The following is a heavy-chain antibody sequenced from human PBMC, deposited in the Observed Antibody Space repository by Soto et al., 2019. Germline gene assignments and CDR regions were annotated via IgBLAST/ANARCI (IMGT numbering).Heavy chain of an antibody. J-gene: IGHJ5*02. CDR3: ARSGTPYGVFGDNWFDP. CDR1: GGSISSGDYY. D-gene: IGHD4-17*01. V-gene: IGHV4-30-4*01. CDR2: IYYGGST. Sequence: SETLSLTCTVSGGSISSGDYYWSWIRQPPGKGLEWIGYIYYGGSTYYNPSLKSRVTISVDTSENQFSLKLSSVTAADTAVYYCARSGTPYGVFGDNWFDPWGQGTLVTVSS.